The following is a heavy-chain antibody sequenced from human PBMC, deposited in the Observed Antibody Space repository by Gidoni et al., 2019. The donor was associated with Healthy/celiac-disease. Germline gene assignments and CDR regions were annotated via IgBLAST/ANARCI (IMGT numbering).Heavy chain of an antibody. Sequence: EVQLVESGGGLVKPGGSLRLSCAASGFTFSSYSMNWVRQAPGKGLEWVSSISSSSSYIYYADSVKGRFTISRDNAKNSLYLQMNSLRAEDTAVYYCAREDYGGNSFDYWGQGTLVTVSS. CDR3: AREDYGGNSFDY. V-gene: IGHV3-21*01. J-gene: IGHJ4*02. D-gene: IGHD4-17*01. CDR2: ISSSSSYI. CDR1: GFTFSSYS.